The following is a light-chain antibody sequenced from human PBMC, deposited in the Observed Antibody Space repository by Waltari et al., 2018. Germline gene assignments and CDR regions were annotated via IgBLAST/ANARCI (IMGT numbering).Light chain of an antibody. J-gene: IGLJ3*02. CDR1: RSNVGVYNF. CDR3: TSYAGKNILV. CDR2: AVN. Sequence: QSVLTQPPSAAGSLGQSVTISCTGARSNVGVYNFIPWYQQHPGKAPKLIIYAVNKRPSGVPDRFSGSKSGNTASLTVSGLLAEDEADYYCTSYAGKNILVFGGGTNLTVL. V-gene: IGLV2-8*01.